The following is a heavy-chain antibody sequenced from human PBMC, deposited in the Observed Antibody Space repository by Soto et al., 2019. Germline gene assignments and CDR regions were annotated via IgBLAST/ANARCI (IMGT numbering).Heavy chain of an antibody. Sequence: PGGSLRLSCVASGFNFSSYSMNWVRQAPGKGLEWVSYISSSSSAIYYADSVKGRFTISRDNAKNSLYLQMNSLRDEDTAVYYCARDQTYYDFWSGYTDDGAFDIWGQGTMVTVSS. CDR3: ARDQTYYDFWSGYTDDGAFDI. V-gene: IGHV3-48*02. D-gene: IGHD3-3*01. CDR2: ISSSSSAI. J-gene: IGHJ3*02. CDR1: GFNFSSYS.